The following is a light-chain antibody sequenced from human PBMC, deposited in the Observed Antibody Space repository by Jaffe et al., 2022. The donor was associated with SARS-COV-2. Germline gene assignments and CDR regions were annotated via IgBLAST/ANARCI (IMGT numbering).Light chain of an antibody. CDR3: CSYTGDGISWV. CDR2: EDT. J-gene: IGLJ3*02. CDR1: SGDVGGYDR. V-gene: IGLV2-23*01. Sequence: QSVLTQPASVSGSPGQSISISCSGTSGDVGGYDRVSWYQQSPGKAPKLIIREDTKRPSGVSSRFSGSKSGNSASLTISGLQAEDEGDYYCCSYTGDGISWVFGGGTKVTVL.